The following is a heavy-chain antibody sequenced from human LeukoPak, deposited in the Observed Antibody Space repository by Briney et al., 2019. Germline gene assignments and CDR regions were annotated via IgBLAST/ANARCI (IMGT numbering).Heavy chain of an antibody. Sequence: GGSLRLSCAASGFTFSAYSINWIRQAPGKGLEWVSAISNNGGYTYYADSVQGRFTISRDNSKSTLCLQMNSLRAEDTAVYYCAKQLGYCSDGSCYFPYWGQGTLVTVSS. V-gene: IGHV3-23*01. CDR2: ISNNGGYT. J-gene: IGHJ4*02. CDR1: GFTFSAYS. CDR3: AKQLGYCSDGSCYFPY. D-gene: IGHD2-15*01.